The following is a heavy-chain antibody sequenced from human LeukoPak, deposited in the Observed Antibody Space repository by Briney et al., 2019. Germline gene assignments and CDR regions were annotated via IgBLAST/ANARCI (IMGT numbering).Heavy chain of an antibody. D-gene: IGHD3-10*01. CDR2: ISSSGNTI. J-gene: IGHJ4*02. CDR1: GFTFSSSW. CDR3: ARDLKRAYYGSGSSY. Sequence: GGSLRLSCAASGFTFSSSWMSWIRQAPGKGLEWVSYISSSGNTIYYADSVKGRFTISRDNAKNSLYLQMNSLRAEDTAVYYCARDLKRAYYGSGSSYWGQGTLVSVSS. V-gene: IGHV3-11*04.